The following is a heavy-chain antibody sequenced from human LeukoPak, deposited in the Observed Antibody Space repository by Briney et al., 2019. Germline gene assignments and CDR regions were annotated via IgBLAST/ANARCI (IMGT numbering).Heavy chain of an antibody. D-gene: IGHD2-15*01. V-gene: IGHV1-2*02. CDR2: INPNSGGT. Sequence: ASVKVSCKAFGYTFTGYNIHWVRQAPGQGLEWMGWINPNSGGTNYAQKFQDRVTMTRDTSISTVYMELSWLRSDDTAVYYCSGYCSGGSCYSGDYWGQGTLVTVSS. J-gene: IGHJ4*02. CDR1: GYTFTGYN. CDR3: SGYCSGGSCYSGDY.